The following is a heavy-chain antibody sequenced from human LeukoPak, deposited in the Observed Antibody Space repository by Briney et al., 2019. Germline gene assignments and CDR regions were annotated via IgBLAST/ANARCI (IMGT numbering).Heavy chain of an antibody. CDR1: GFTFSSYA. CDR3: ARDQGGYYPYYFDY. Sequence: GGSLRLSCAASGFTFSSYAMHWVRQAPGKGLEWVAVISYDGSNKYYADSVKGRFTISRDNSKNTLYLQMNSLRAEDTAVYYCARDQGGYYPYYFDYWDQGTLVTVSS. J-gene: IGHJ4*02. CDR2: ISYDGSNK. V-gene: IGHV3-30-3*01. D-gene: IGHD3-22*01.